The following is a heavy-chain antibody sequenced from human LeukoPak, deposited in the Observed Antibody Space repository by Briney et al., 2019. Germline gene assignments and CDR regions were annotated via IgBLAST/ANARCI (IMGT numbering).Heavy chain of an antibody. Sequence: GGSLRLSCAVSGFTFSDHYMDWVRQAPGKGLEWVGRSRNRAKSYTTDYAASVKGRFTISRDDSKSTLYLQMNSLETKDTAVYYCSRDATGDHWGQGTLVSVSS. CDR3: SRDATGDH. CDR2: SRNRAKSYTT. CDR1: GFTFSDHY. J-gene: IGHJ4*02. V-gene: IGHV3-72*01.